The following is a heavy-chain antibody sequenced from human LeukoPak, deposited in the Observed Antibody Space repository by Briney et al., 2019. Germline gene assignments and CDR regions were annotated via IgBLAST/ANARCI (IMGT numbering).Heavy chain of an antibody. Sequence: SETLSLTCAVYGGSYTNYYWTWIRQSPGKGLEWIGEINHTGKTNYNPSLKSRVTISVDPFKNQFSVKVTSVTAADTAMYYCARGLHVGETLPYYFWSQGTMVTVSS. D-gene: IGHD3-16*01. CDR3: ARGLHVGETLPYYF. CDR1: GGSYTNYY. V-gene: IGHV4-34*01. J-gene: IGHJ4*02. CDR2: INHTGKT.